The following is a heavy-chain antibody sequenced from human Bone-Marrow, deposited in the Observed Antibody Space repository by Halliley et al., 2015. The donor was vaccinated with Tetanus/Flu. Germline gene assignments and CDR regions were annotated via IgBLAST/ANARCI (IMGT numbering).Heavy chain of an antibody. J-gene: IGHJ5*02. Sequence: CAASGFTFSSYAMSWVRQAPGKGLEWLSTISGSRSGTFYADSVKGRFAISRDNSKNTLYLQMDSLRAEDTAIYYCAKDLFGYYGGEGGSWGQGTLVTVSS. CDR3: AKDLFGYYGGEGGS. CDR2: ISGSRSGT. CDR1: GFTFSSYA. V-gene: IGHV3-23*01. D-gene: IGHD3-22*01.